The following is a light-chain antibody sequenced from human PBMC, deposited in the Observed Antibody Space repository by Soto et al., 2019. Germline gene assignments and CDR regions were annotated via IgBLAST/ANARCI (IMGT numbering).Light chain of an antibody. V-gene: IGLV2-8*01. Sequence: QSALTQPPSASGSPGQSVTISCTGTSSDVGGSNYVSWYQQHPGKAPKLMIYEVSKRPSGVPDRFSGSKSGNTASLTVSGLQAEDEADYYCSSYAGSNNHVVFGGGTKVTVL. CDR2: EVS. J-gene: IGLJ2*01. CDR1: SSDVGGSNY. CDR3: SSYAGSNNHVV.